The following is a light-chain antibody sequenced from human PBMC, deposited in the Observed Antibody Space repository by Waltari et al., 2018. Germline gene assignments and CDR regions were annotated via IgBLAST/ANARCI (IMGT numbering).Light chain of an antibody. CDR1: SSNVRTPTF. CDR2: EGS. CDR3: CSYGDSVM. J-gene: IGLJ3*02. V-gene: IGLV2-23*01. Sequence: QSALTQPTSVSGSPGQSITISCRGISSNVRTPTFVSWSQHPPDEAPKLVIYEGSKRPSGGSDRFSGSKSGNTASLTISGLQAEDEADYYCCSYGDSVMFGGGTKLTVL.